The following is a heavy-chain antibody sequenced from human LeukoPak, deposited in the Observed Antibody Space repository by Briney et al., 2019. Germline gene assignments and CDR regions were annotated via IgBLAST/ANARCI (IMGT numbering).Heavy chain of an antibody. V-gene: IGHV1-8*01. D-gene: IGHD3-22*01. CDR1: GYTFTSYD. J-gene: IGHJ5*02. Sequence: ASVKVSCKASGYTFTSYDINWVRQATGQGLEWMGWMNPNSGHTGYAQKFQGRVTMTRNTSITTAYMELSSLRSEDTAVYYCARTHYYDSSGDNWFDPWGQGTLVAVSS. CDR2: MNPNSGHT. CDR3: ARTHYYDSSGDNWFDP.